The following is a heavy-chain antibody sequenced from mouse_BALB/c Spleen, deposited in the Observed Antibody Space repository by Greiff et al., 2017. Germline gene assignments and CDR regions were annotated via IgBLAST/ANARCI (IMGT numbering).Heavy chain of an antibody. D-gene: IGHD2-1*01. V-gene: IGHV5-6*01. Sequence: EVQRVESGGDLVKPGGSLKLSCAASGFTFSSYGMSWVRQTPDKRLEWVATISSGGSYTYYPDGVKGRFTISRDNAKNTLYLQMSSLKSEDTAMYYCARDDGNQAWFAYWGQGTLVTVSA. CDR1: GFTFSSYG. CDR3: ARDDGNQAWFAY. CDR2: ISSGGSYT. J-gene: IGHJ3*01.